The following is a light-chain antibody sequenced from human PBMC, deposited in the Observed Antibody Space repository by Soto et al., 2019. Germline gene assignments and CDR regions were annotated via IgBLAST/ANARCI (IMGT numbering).Light chain of an antibody. CDR2: DAS. V-gene: IGKV3-20*01. CDR3: QQYGSSPE. CDR1: QSVTSSN. J-gene: IGKJ1*01. Sequence: DTGLTQAPDTLSLSPGERATLSCRASQSVTSSNFAWYQQKPGPAPRLLIYDASIRATGIPDRFSGRGSETDFTLTISGLEPEDFAVYFCQQYGSSPEFGQGTRVES.